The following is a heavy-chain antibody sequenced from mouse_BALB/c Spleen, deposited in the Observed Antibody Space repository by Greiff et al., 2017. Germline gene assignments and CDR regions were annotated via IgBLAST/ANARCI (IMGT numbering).Heavy chain of an antibody. V-gene: IGHV1-18*01. CDR2: INPNNGGT. Sequence: EVKLMESGPELVKPGASVKIPCKASGYTFTDYNMDWVKQSHGKSLEWIGDINPNNGGTIYNQKFKGKATLTVDKSSSTAYMELRSLTSEDTAVYYCASSYYRYDRFADWGQGTLVTVSA. CDR3: ASSYYRYDRFAD. D-gene: IGHD2-14*01. CDR1: GYTFTDYN. J-gene: IGHJ3*01.